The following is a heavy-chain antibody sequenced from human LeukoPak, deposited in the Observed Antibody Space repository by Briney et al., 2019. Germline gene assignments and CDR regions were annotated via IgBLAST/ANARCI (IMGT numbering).Heavy chain of an antibody. CDR2: ISGSGGST. J-gene: IGHJ4*02. Sequence: GGSLRLSCAASGFTFSSYAMSWVRQAPGKGLEWVSAISGSGGSTYYADSVKGRFTISRGNSKNTLYLQMNSLRAEDTAVYYCAKEREMATIKGYFNYWGQGTLVTVSS. D-gene: IGHD5-24*01. V-gene: IGHV3-23*01. CDR3: AKEREMATIKGYFNY. CDR1: GFTFSSYA.